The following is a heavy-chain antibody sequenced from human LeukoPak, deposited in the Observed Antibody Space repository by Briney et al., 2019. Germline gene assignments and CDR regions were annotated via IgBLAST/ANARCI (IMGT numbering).Heavy chain of an antibody. Sequence: SETLSLTCAVYGGSFSSYYRSWVRQPPGKGLEWIGFIYYSGSTNYNPSLKSRVTISVKTSKNQFSLKLRSVNAAATAVYYCARGTGYTIKDYWDYWGKGTLVTVSS. J-gene: IGHJ4*02. D-gene: IGHD2-8*01. CDR1: GGSFSSYY. V-gene: IGHV4-59*01. CDR2: IYYSGST. CDR3: ARGTGYTIKDYWDY.